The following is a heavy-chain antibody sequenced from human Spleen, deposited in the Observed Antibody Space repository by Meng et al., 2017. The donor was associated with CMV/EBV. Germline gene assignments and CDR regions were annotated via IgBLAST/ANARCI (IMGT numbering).Heavy chain of an antibody. D-gene: IGHD6-13*01. Sequence: SVKVSCKASGGTFSSYTISWVRQAPGQGLEWMGRIIPILGIANYAQKFQGRVTIIADKSTSTAYTELSSLRSEDTAVYYCARDSSPARYWYYGMDVWGQGTTVTVSS. J-gene: IGHJ6*02. CDR1: GGTFSSYT. CDR2: IIPILGIA. V-gene: IGHV1-69*04. CDR3: ARDSSPARYWYYGMDV.